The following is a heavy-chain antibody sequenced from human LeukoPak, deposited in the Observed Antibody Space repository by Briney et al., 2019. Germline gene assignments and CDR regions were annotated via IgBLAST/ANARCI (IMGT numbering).Heavy chain of an antibody. CDR1: GGSFSGYY. CDR2: INHSGST. V-gene: IGHV4-34*01. J-gene: IGHJ4*02. CDR3: ARATLVYYGSSGYYQT. D-gene: IGHD3-22*01. Sequence: KPSETLSLTCAVYGGSFSGYYWSWIRQPPGKGLEWIGEINHSGSTNYNPSLKSRVTISVDTSKNQFSLKLSSVTAADTAVYYCARATLVYYGSSGYYQTRGQGTLVTVSS.